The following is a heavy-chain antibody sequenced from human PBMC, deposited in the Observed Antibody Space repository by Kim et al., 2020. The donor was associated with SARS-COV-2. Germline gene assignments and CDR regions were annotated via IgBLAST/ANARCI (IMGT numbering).Heavy chain of an antibody. CDR3: AREEPPDYYLDY. Sequence: GGSLRLSCAASGFTFSSYSMNWVRQAPGKGLEWVSSISSSSSYIYYADSVKGRFTISRDNAKNSLYLQMNSLRAEDTAVYYCAREEPPDYYLDYWGQGTLVTVSS. CDR2: ISSSSSYI. D-gene: IGHD2-21*02. J-gene: IGHJ4*02. V-gene: IGHV3-21*01. CDR1: GFTFSSYS.